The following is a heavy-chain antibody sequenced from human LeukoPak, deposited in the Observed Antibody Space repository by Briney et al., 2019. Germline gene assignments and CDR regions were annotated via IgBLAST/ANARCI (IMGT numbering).Heavy chain of an antibody. CDR1: GFTVSSNY. V-gene: IGHV3-53*01. CDR2: IYSGGST. Sequence: AGGSLRLSCAASGFTVSSNYMSWVRQAPGKGLEWVSVIYSGGSTYYADSVKGRFTISRDNAKNSLYLQMNSLRAEDTAVYYCASDPYTMIVPGPNSVDVWGKGTTVTVSS. D-gene: IGHD3-22*01. CDR3: ASDPYTMIVPGPNSVDV. J-gene: IGHJ6*04.